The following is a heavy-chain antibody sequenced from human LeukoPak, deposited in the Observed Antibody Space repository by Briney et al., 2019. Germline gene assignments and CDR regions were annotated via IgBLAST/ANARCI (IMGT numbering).Heavy chain of an antibody. J-gene: IGHJ4*02. V-gene: IGHV3-23*01. CDR1: GFTFSSFA. CDR2: ISDSAGTT. CDR3: AKGSDNVVKPTAAYGLLDY. D-gene: IGHD2-2*01. Sequence: GGSLRLSCAASGFTFSSFAMTWVRQAPGKGLELLPAISDSAGTTYYADSVKGRFTISRDNSKNRLYLQMNSLRVEDTAVYYCAKGSDNVVKPTAAYGLLDYWGQGTLVTVSS.